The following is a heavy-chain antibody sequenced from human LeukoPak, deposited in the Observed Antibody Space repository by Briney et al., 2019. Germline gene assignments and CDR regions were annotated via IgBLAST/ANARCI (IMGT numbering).Heavy chain of an antibody. Sequence: PSETLSLTCTVSGGSISSSYSYWGWIRQPPGKGLEWIGTIYYSGTTYYNPSLESRVTISVDTSRTQFSLRLTSVTAADTAVYYCARFRRGDDSSGYYSPHFDYWGPGTPVTVSS. CDR2: IYYSGTT. D-gene: IGHD3-22*01. J-gene: IGHJ4*02. CDR3: ARFRRGDDSSGYYSPHFDY. CDR1: GGSISSSYSY. V-gene: IGHV4-39*01.